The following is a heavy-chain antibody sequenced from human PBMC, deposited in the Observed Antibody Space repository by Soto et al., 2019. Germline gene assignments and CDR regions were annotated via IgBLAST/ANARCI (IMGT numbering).Heavy chain of an antibody. CDR1: GFTVSSNY. CDR2: IYSGGST. CDR3: ARVWFGDTPGGYYYYYMDV. D-gene: IGHD3-10*01. J-gene: IGHJ6*03. Sequence: GSLRLSCAASGFTVSSNYMSWVRQAPGKGLEWVSVIYSGGSTYYADSVKGRFTISRHNSKNTLYLQMNSLRAEDTAVYYCARVWFGDTPGGYYYYYMDVWGKGTTVTVSS. V-gene: IGHV3-53*04.